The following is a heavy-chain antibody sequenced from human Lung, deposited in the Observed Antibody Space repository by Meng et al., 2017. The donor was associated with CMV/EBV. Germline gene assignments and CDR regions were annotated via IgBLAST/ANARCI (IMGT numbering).Heavy chain of an antibody. CDR3: ARDNNWGPDY. D-gene: IGHD7-27*01. V-gene: IGHV1-2*02. J-gene: IGHJ4*02. Sequence: ASVXVSCKASGYTFTAHYFHWVRQAPGQGLEWMGWFHPHRGDTNYAQQFQGRVTLTRDTSTNTGYMELTRLTSDNTAVYYCARDNNWGPDYWGQGTLVTVSS. CDR1: GYTFTAHY. CDR2: FHPHRGDT.